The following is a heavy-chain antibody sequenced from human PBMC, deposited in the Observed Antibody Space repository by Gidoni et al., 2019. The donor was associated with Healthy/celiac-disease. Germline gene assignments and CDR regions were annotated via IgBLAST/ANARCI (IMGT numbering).Heavy chain of an antibody. CDR3: ARQGTVATNPDAFDI. CDR1: GGSISSSSYY. CDR2: IYYSGST. D-gene: IGHD5-12*01. V-gene: IGHV4-39*01. J-gene: IGHJ3*02. Sequence: QLQLQESGPGRVKPSETLSLTCTVSGGSISSSSYYWGWIRQPPGKGLEWIGSIYYSGSTYYNPSLKSRVTISVDTSKNQFSLKLSSVTAADTAVYYCARQGTVATNPDAFDIWGQGTMVTVSS.